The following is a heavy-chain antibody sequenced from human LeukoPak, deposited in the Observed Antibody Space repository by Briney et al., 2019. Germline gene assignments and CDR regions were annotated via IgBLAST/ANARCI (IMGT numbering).Heavy chain of an antibody. CDR2: IYYSGST. V-gene: IGHV4-31*03. Sequence: SQTLSLTCTVSGGSISSGGYSWSWIRQHPGKGLEWIGYIYYSGSTYYNPSLKSRVTISVDTSKNQFSLKLSSVTAADTAVYYCARGYCSSTSCYTDNWFDPWGQGTLVTVSS. CDR1: GGSISSGGYS. J-gene: IGHJ5*02. D-gene: IGHD2-2*02. CDR3: ARGYCSSTSCYTDNWFDP.